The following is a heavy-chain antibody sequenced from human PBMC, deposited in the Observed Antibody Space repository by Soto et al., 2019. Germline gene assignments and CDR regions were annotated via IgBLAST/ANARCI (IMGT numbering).Heavy chain of an antibody. D-gene: IGHD3-10*01. CDR3: ARTSRITMVRGVTQFDY. CDR1: GGSTSSSSYY. V-gene: IGHV4-39*01. Sequence: SETLSLTCTVSGGSTSSSSYYWGWIRQPPGKGLEWIGSIYYSGSTYYNPSLKSRVTISVDTSKNQFSLKLSSVTAADTAVYYCARTSRITMVRGVTQFDYWGQGTLVTVSS. CDR2: IYYSGST. J-gene: IGHJ4*02.